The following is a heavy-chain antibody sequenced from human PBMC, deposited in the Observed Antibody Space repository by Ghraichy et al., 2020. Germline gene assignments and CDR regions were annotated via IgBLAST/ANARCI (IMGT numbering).Heavy chain of an antibody. D-gene: IGHD2-15*01. J-gene: IGHJ3*02. V-gene: IGHV4-59*01. CDR1: GGSISSYY. Sequence: SETLSLTCTVSGGSISSYYWSWIRQPPGKGLEWIGYIYYSGSTNYNPSLKSRVTISVDTSKNQFSLKLSSVTAADTAVYYCARVLTLYCSGGSCPNRLDAFDIWGQGTMVTVSS. CDR3: ARVLTLYCSGGSCPNRLDAFDI. CDR2: IYYSGST.